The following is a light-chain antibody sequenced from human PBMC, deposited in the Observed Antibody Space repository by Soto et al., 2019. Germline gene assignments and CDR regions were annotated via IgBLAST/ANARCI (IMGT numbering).Light chain of an antibody. J-gene: IGKJ4*02. Sequence: IVRTRSPATLYESPGEGATMSSGASQSVSSSYLAWYQQKPGQACRLRIYGASNSATGIPDRFRGSGSGTALSLPIRTLEPEDAAVYYCRQHGSSGAFREGTKVDIK. CDR2: GAS. V-gene: IGKV3-20*01. CDR3: RQHGSSGA. CDR1: QSVSSSY.